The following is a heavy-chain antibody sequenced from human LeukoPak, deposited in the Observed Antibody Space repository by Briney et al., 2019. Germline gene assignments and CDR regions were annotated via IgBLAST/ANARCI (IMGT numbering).Heavy chain of an antibody. CDR3: VRDGQGGFIGAFDI. CDR1: TFTFSRYS. D-gene: IGHD3-16*02. CDR2: TRQVGWSA. Sequence: GGSLRLSCATSTFTFSRYSMHWVRRPPGKGLEWVAFTRQVGWSAEYTDSVKGRFTISRDTSKNAVYLQMHSLRVEDTAVYYCVRDGQGGFIGAFDICGQGTMVSVSS. V-gene: IGHV3-30*04. J-gene: IGHJ3*02.